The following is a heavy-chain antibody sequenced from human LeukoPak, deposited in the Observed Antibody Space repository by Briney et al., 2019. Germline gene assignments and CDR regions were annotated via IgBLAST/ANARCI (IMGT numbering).Heavy chain of an antibody. V-gene: IGHV1-3*01. D-gene: IGHD3-10*01. CDR2: INGGNGNT. CDR3: ARDEVDELLTGWGGMDV. J-gene: IGHJ6*02. Sequence: ASVKVSCKASGYTFTTYAMHWVRQAPGQRLEWMGWINGGNGNTKYSQKFQGSVTISRDTSASTAYMELSSLRSEDTAVYYRARDEVDELLTGWGGMDVWGQGTTVTVSS. CDR1: GYTFTTYA.